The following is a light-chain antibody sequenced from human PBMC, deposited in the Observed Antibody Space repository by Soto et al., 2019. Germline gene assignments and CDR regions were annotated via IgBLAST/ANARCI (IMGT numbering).Light chain of an antibody. J-gene: IGKJ1*01. CDR1: QSVSNSY. Sequence: EIVLTQSPGTLSLSPGERATLSCRASQSVSNSYIAWYQQKPGQAPRLLIYGASSRATGIPDRFSGSGSGTDFTLTISRLEPEDFAVYYCQHYCRSPWRFGQGTKEEIK. V-gene: IGKV3-20*01. CDR2: GAS. CDR3: QHYCRSPWR.